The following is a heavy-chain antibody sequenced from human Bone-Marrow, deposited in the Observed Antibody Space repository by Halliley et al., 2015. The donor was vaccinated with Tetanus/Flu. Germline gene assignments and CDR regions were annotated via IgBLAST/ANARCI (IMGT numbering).Heavy chain of an antibody. CDR3: ARDRDFGEEHDAFDI. D-gene: IGHD3-10*01. Sequence: SLRLSCAASGFTFSSYAMSWVRQAPGKGLEWVSAISGIDGGTYYADSVRGRFTISRDSSKNTLYLQMNTLRAEDTAVYYCARDRDFGEEHDAFDIWGQGTMVTVS. V-gene: IGHV3-23*01. CDR2: ISGIDGGT. J-gene: IGHJ3*02. CDR1: GFTFSSYA.